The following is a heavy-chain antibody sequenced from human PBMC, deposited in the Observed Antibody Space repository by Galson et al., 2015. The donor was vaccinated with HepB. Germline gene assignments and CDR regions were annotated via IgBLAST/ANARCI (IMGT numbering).Heavy chain of an antibody. D-gene: IGHD6-19*01. CDR2: ISSSSSTI. CDR3: ARSMITGGEQWLALWYYFDY. J-gene: IGHJ4*02. CDR1: GFTFSSYS. Sequence: SLRLSCAASGFTFSSYSMNWVRQAPGKGLEWVSYISSSSSTIYYADSVKGRFTISRDNAKNSLYLQMNSLRDEDTAVYYCARSMITGGEQWLALWYYFDYWGQGTLVTVSS. V-gene: IGHV3-48*02.